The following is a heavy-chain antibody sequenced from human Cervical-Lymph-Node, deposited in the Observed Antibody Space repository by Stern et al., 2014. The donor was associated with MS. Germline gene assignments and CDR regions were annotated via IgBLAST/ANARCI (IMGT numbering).Heavy chain of an antibody. J-gene: IGHJ4*02. CDR3: ATDLMTTVTTMEY. Sequence: VQLVESGGGLVKPGGSLRLSCVASGFTFSDYSVNWVRQAPGKGLEWVSSIRSTGTYIHYAESVKGRFTISRDNAKNSLYLQMNSLRAEDTAVYYCATDLMTTVTTMEYWGQGALVTVSS. CDR2: IRSTGTYI. V-gene: IGHV3-21*01. D-gene: IGHD4-17*01. CDR1: GFTFSDYS.